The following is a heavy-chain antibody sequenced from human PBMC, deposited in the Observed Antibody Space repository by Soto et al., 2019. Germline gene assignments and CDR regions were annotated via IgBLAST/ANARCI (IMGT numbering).Heavy chain of an antibody. J-gene: IGHJ3*02. D-gene: IGHD3-3*01. Sequence: WETLSLTCAVSGGSISSSNWWSWVRQPPGKGLEWIGEIYHSGSTNYNPSLKSRVTISVDKSKNQFSLKLSSVTAADTAVYYCARFRFLEWFDAFDICGQGTMLTVSS. CDR2: IYHSGST. CDR1: GGSISSSNW. V-gene: IGHV4-4*02. CDR3: ARFRFLEWFDAFDI.